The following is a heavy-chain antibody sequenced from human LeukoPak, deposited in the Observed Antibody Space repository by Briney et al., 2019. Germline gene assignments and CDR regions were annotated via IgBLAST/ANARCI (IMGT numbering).Heavy chain of an antibody. V-gene: IGHV3-49*04. CDR2: IRSKAYGGTT. CDR1: GFTFGVYA. Sequence: GGSLRLSCTASGFTFGVYAMSWVRQAPGKGLEWVGFIRSKAYGGTTEYAASVKGRFTISKDDSKSIAYLQMNSLKTEDTAVYYCTRNHPTYYYDSSGYYFDYWGQGTLVTVSS. D-gene: IGHD3-22*01. J-gene: IGHJ4*02. CDR3: TRNHPTYYYDSSGYYFDY.